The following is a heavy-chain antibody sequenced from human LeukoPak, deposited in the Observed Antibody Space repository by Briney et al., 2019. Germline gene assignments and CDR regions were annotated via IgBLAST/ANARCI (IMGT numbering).Heavy chain of an antibody. CDR1: GYTFTGYY. D-gene: IGHD2-2*01. CDR2: INPNSGGT. Sequence: GASVKVSCKASGYTFTGYYMHWVRQAPGQGLEWMGWINPNSGGTNYAQKFQGRVTMTRDTSISTAYMELSRLRSDDTAVYYCASHPIVVVPAFSLDYWGQGTLVTVSS. CDR3: ASHPIVVVPAFSLDY. J-gene: IGHJ4*02. V-gene: IGHV1-2*02.